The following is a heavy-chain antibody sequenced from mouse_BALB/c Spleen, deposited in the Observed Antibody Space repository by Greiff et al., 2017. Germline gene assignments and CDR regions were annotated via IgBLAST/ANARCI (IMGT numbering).Heavy chain of an antibody. V-gene: IGHV5-9-3*01. Sequence: EVQLVESGGGLVKPGGSLKLSCAASGFTFSSYAMSWVRQTPEKRLEWVATISSGGSYTYYPDSVKGRFTISRDNAKNTLYLQMSSLRSEDTAMYYCARRGDNYGGQGTLVTVSA. CDR2: ISSGGSYT. CDR1: GFTFSSYA. J-gene: IGHJ3*01. D-gene: IGHD1-3*01. CDR3: ARRGDNY.